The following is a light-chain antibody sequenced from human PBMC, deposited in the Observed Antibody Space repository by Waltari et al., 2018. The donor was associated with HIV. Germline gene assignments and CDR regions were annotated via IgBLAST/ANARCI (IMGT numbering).Light chain of an antibody. V-gene: IGLV2-23*02. J-gene: IGLJ2*01. Sequence: QSALTQPASVSGSPGQSITISCTGTNSYNHVSWYHHHPGKAPKLLIYDVSERPSGVSNRCSGSKSGNTASLTISGLQAEDEADYYCCSYAGSSTLVFGGGTKLTVL. CDR2: DVS. CDR1: NSYNH. CDR3: CSYAGSSTLV.